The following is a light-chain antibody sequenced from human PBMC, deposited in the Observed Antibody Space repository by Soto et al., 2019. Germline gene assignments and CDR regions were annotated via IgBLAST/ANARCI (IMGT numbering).Light chain of an antibody. CDR3: SSFTGYTTLGV. V-gene: IGLV2-14*02. CDR2: EVN. Sequence: QSALTQPASVSGSPGQSITISCTGTSSNVGSYKLVSWYQQHPGKAPKLMIFEVNKRPSGVSNRFSGSKSGNTASLTISGLQAEDEADYYCSSFTGYTTLGVFGTGTKVTVL. J-gene: IGLJ1*01. CDR1: SSNVGSYKL.